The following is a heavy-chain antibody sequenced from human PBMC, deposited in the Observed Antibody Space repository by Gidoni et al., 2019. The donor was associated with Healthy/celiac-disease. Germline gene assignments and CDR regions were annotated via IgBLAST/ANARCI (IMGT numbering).Heavy chain of an antibody. CDR3: AKGQVVYSVLHFDY. CDR2: ISYDGSNK. Sequence: QVQLVESGGGVVQPGRSLRLSCAAPGFTFSSYGMHWVRQAPGKGLEWVAVISYDGSNKYYADSVKGRFTISRDNSKNTLYLQMNSLRAEDTAVYYCAKGQVVYSVLHFDYWGQGTLVTVSS. D-gene: IGHD5-12*01. J-gene: IGHJ4*02. CDR1: GFTFSSYG. V-gene: IGHV3-30*18.